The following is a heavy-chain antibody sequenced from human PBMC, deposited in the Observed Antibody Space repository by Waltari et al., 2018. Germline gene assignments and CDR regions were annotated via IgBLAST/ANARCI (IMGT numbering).Heavy chain of an antibody. CDR2: ISYTGAT. J-gene: IGHJ3*01. Sequence: QLQLQESGPGLVRPSETLSLTCSVSGGSIATNRPYWGWIRQSPGQGLEWIATISYTGATYSGPSLKSRVTLSRDTSKNQLSLTLDSVTAADTAVYYCATYIGASVGTAAFDVWGQGTMVTVSS. CDR1: GGSIATNRPY. V-gene: IGHV4-39*01. D-gene: IGHD5-12*01. CDR3: ATYIGASVGTAAFDV.